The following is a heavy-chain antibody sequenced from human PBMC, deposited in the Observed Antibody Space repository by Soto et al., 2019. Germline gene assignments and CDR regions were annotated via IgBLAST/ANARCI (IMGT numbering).Heavy chain of an antibody. CDR3: ARMIVLMVPLNANWFDP. Sequence: ASVKVSCKASGGTFSSYAISWVRQAPGQGLEWMGGIIPIFGTANYAQKFQGRVTITADESTSTAYMEMSSLRSEDTAVYYCARMIVLMVPLNANWFDPWGQGTLVTVSS. D-gene: IGHD2-8*01. J-gene: IGHJ5*02. V-gene: IGHV1-69*13. CDR1: GGTFSSYA. CDR2: IIPIFGTA.